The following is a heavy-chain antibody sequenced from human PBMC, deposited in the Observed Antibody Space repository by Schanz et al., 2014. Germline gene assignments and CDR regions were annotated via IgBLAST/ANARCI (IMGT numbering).Heavy chain of an antibody. CDR3: ARDRRNADLDY. CDR2: ISSSSSTR. Sequence: EVQVVESGGGVVQPGRSLRLSCAASGFTFSTHAMHWVRQAPGKGLEWVSYISSSSSTRYYADSVKGRFTISRDNAKNSLYLEMNSLRAEDTALYYCARDRRNADLDYWGQGTLVTVSS. J-gene: IGHJ4*02. D-gene: IGHD1-1*01. V-gene: IGHV3-48*01. CDR1: GFTFSTHA.